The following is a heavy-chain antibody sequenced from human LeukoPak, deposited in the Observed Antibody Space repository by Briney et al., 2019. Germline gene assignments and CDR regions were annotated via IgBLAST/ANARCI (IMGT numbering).Heavy chain of an antibody. CDR2: ICYSGST. D-gene: IGHD3-22*01. V-gene: IGHV4-59*01. J-gene: IGHJ3*02. Sequence: PSETLSLTCTVSGGSISSYYWSWIRQPPGKGLEWIGYICYSGSTNYNPSLKSRVTISVDTSKNQISLKLSSVTAADTAVYYCARTQTYYYDSSGYWRAFDIWGQGTMATVSS. CDR3: ARTQTYYYDSSGYWRAFDI. CDR1: GGSISSYY.